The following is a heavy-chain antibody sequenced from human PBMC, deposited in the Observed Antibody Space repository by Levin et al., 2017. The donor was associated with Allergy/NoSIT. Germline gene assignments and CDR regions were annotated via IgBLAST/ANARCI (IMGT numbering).Heavy chain of an antibody. V-gene: IGHV3-30*03. J-gene: IGHJ4*02. CDR1: GLSFSDYG. CDR3: ASRGSFDH. Sequence: QTGGSLRLSCAASGLSFSDYGMHWVRQAPDSGLEWVALITSDGGNRFYADSVKGRFIISRDNSRNILYLQLNSLRPEDTAVYYCASRGSFDHWGQGTLVTVSS. CDR2: ITSDGGNR. D-gene: IGHD3-10*01.